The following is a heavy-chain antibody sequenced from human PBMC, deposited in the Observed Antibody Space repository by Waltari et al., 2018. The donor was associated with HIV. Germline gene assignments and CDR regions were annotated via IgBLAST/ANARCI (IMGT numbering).Heavy chain of an antibody. CDR2: INPNSGGT. V-gene: IGHV1-2*02. Sequence: QVQLVQSGAEVKKPGASVKVSCKASGYTFTTYYMPWVRQAPGQGLEWMGWINPNSGGTNYAQKFQGRVTMTRDTSISTAYMELSRLRSDDTAVYYCAREEGRAAAGTDYWGQGTLVTVSS. J-gene: IGHJ4*02. CDR3: AREEGRAAAGTDY. D-gene: IGHD6-13*01. CDR1: GYTFTTYY.